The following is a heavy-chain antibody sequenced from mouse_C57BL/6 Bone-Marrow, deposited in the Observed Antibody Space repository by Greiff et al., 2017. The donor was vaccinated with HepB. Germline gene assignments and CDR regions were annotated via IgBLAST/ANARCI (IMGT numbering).Heavy chain of an antibody. J-gene: IGHJ4*01. D-gene: IGHD2-4*01. V-gene: IGHV5-6*01. Sequence: VQLQQSGGDLVKPGGSLKLSCAASGFTFSSYGMSWVRQTPDKRLEWVATISSGGSYTYYPDSVKGRFTISRDNAKNTLYLQMSSLKSEDTAMYYCARRDYDYDDPFYAMDYWGQGTSVTVSS. CDR3: ARRDYDYDDPFYAMDY. CDR2: ISSGGSYT. CDR1: GFTFSSYG.